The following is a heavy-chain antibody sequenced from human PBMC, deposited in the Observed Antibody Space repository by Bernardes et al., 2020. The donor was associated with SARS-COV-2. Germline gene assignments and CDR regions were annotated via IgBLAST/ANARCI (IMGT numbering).Heavy chain of an antibody. CDR3: ARDKAVFGYDDILTGYDPTDY. D-gene: IGHD3-9*01. J-gene: IGHJ4*02. V-gene: IGHV1-18*01. CDR1: GYTFTSYG. CDR2: ISAYNGNT. Sequence: ASVKVSCKASGYTFTSYGISWVRQAPGQGLEWMGWISAYNGNTNYAQKLQGRVTMTTDTSTSTAYMELRSLRSDDTAVYYCARDKAVFGYDDILTGYDPTDYWGQGTLVTVSS.